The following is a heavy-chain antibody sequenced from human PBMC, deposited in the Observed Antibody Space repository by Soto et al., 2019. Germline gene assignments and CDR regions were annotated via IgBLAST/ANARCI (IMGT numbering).Heavy chain of an antibody. D-gene: IGHD2-15*01. CDR1: GDTVSSNSVA. J-gene: IGHJ6*02. CDR3: GLSEEDSDYYYYGMDV. V-gene: IGHV6-1*01. CDR2: TYYRSRWYS. Sequence: SQTLSLTCVGSGDTVSSNSVAWNWVRQSPSRGLEWLGRTYYRSRWYSDYAVSVRSRIDINADTSKNQVSLQLNSVTPEDTAVYYCGLSEEDSDYYYYGMDVWGQGTTVTVSS.